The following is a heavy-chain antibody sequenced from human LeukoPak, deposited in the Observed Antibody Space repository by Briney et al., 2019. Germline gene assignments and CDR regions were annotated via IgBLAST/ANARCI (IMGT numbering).Heavy chain of an antibody. D-gene: IGHD2-2*01. J-gene: IGHJ4*02. CDR3: AKRERGVVPAATSFDY. Sequence: GGTLRLSCAASGFTFSSYGMSWVRQAPGKGLEWVAFIRYDGSNKYYADSVKGRFTISRDNSKNTLYLQMNSLRAEDTAVYYCAKRERGVVPAATSFDYWGQGTLVTVSS. CDR2: IRYDGSNK. CDR1: GFTFSSYG. V-gene: IGHV3-30*02.